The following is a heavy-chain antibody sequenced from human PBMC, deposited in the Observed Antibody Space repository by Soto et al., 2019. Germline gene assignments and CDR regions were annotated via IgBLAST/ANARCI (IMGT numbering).Heavy chain of an antibody. J-gene: IGHJ4*02. D-gene: IGHD6-13*01. CDR3: ARERIAAAQYIDC. CDR2: INHSGST. Sequence: SETLSLTCAVYGGSFSGYYWSWIRQPPGKGLEWIGEINHSGSTNYNPSLKSRVTIPVDTSKNQFSLKLSSVTAADTAVYYCARERIAAAQYIDCWGQGTLVTVSS. V-gene: IGHV4-34*01. CDR1: GGSFSGYY.